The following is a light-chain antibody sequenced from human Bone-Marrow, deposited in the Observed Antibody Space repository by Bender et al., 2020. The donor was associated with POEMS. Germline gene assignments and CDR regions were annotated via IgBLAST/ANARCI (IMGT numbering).Light chain of an antibody. CDR3: GTWDSSLSAWV. CDR2: ENH. V-gene: IGLV1-51*02. Sequence: QSVLTQPPSLSAAPGQRVTISCSGSSSNIGKNYVSWYQQVPGTAPKLLIYENHKRPSEIPDRFSASKSGTSATLDITGLQTGDEADYYCGTWDSSLSAWVFGGGTKMTVL. J-gene: IGLJ3*02. CDR1: SSNIGKNY.